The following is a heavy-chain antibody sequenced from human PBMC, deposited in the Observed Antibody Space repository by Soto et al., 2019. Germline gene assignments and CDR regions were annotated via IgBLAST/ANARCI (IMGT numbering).Heavy chain of an antibody. CDR2: IIPIFGTA. CDR3: AREVSDYGDYGRAFDI. CDR1: VGTFSSYA. J-gene: IGHJ3*02. V-gene: IGHV1-69*13. D-gene: IGHD4-17*01. Sequence: GXSVKVSCKASVGTFSSYAISWVRQAPGQGLEWMGGIIPIFGTANYAQKFQGRVTITADESTSTAYMELSSLRSEDTAVYYCAREVSDYGDYGRAFDIWGQGTMVTVSS.